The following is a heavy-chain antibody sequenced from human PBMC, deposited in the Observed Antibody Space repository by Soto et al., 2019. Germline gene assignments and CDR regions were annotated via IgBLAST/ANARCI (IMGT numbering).Heavy chain of an antibody. CDR2: ISSIGST. CDR1: GGSISSGDYL. J-gene: IGHJ6*02. Sequence: QVQLQESGPGLVKPSQTLSLTCTVSGGSISSGDYLWSWIRQSPGKGLERIGYISSIGSTYYNPSLKSRVSVSRDTSKNLFSLKLSSVTTTDTAVYYCARGLVIRPYYYNGMDVWGQGTTVTVSS. V-gene: IGHV4-30-4*01. D-gene: IGHD3-9*01. CDR3: ARGLVIRPYYYNGMDV.